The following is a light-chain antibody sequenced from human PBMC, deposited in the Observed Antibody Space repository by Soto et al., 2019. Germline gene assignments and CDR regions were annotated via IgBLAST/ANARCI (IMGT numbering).Light chain of an antibody. CDR2: VAS. J-gene: IGKJ1*01. Sequence: EIVLTQSPGALSLSPGERATLSCRASQSVSGSLLAWYQQKPGQAPRLLISVASKRATGIPDRFSGSGSGTDFTLTISRLEPEDFAVYHCQRYGAVPWTFGQGTKVEIQ. CDR1: QSVSGSL. CDR3: QRYGAVPWT. V-gene: IGKV3-20*01.